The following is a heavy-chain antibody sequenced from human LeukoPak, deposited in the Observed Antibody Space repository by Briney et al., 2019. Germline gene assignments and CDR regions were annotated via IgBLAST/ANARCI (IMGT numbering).Heavy chain of an antibody. CDR3: ARARMGPVPFDS. Sequence: SQTLSLTCSVSGASITSGAYYWSWLRQHPEKGLEWIGYIADIATKFYNPSFKSRVSISMDPSKNLFSLSLTSLTAADTAVYYCARARMGPVPFDSWGQGILVTVSS. D-gene: IGHD1-14*01. CDR2: IADIATK. V-gene: IGHV4-31*03. CDR1: GASITSGAYY. J-gene: IGHJ4*02.